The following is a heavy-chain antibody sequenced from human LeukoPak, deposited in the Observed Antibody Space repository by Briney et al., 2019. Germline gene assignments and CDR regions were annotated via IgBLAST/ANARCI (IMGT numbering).Heavy chain of an antibody. CDR2: ISYDGGNK. CDR3: AKDHLPITIFGVVIKAYYGMDV. CDR1: GFAFSTYA. J-gene: IGHJ6*02. Sequence: PGGSLRLSCAASGFAFSTYAMHWVRQAPGKGLEWVAVISYDGGNKYYADSVKGRFTISRDNSKNTLYLQMNSLGAEDTAVYYCAKDHLPITIFGVVIKAYYGMDVWGQGTTVTVSS. D-gene: IGHD3-3*01. V-gene: IGHV3-30*04.